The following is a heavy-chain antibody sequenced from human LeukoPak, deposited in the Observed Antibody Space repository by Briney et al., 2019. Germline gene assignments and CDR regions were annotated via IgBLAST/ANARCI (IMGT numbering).Heavy chain of an antibody. D-gene: IGHD6-13*01. V-gene: IGHV1-18*01. Sequence: ASVKVSCKASGYILTSYGVSWVRQAPGQGLEWMGWISAYNGNTNYPQKLQGRVTMTTDTSTNTAYMELRSLTSDDTAVYYCARDSPYSSSSLGFDYWGRGTLVTVSS. J-gene: IGHJ4*02. CDR1: GYILTSYG. CDR2: ISAYNGNT. CDR3: ARDSPYSSSSLGFDY.